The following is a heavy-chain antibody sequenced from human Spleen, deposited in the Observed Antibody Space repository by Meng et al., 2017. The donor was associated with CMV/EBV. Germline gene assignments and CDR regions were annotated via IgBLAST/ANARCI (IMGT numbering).Heavy chain of an antibody. CDR2: ISGSGGST. J-gene: IGHJ4*02. D-gene: IGHD2-21*01. CDR1: GFTFSSYA. V-gene: IGHV3-23*01. CDR3: ARGCGGDCYQVDF. Sequence: GGSLRLSCAASGFTFSSYAMSWVRQAPGKGLEWVSVISGSGGSTDYADSVKGRFTISRDNAKNSLYLQMNSLRAEDTAVYYCARGCGGDCYQVDFWGQGTLVTVSS.